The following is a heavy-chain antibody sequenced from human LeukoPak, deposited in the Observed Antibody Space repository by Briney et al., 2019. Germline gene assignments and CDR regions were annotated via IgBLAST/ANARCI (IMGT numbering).Heavy chain of an antibody. D-gene: IGHD2-15*01. CDR1: GGSISSYY. CDR2: IYYSGST. CDR3: ARNLGVVAPYYYYYMDV. J-gene: IGHJ6*03. Sequence: SETLSLTCTVSGGSISSYYWSWIRQPPGKGLEWIGYIYYSGSTNYNPSLKSRVTISVDTSKNQFSLKLSSVTAADTAVYYRARNLGVVAPYYYYYMDVWGKGTTVTVSS. V-gene: IGHV4-59*01.